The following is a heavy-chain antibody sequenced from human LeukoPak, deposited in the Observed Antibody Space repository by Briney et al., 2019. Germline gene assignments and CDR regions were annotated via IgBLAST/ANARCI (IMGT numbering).Heavy chain of an antibody. V-gene: IGHV1-2*02. Sequence: ASVKVSCKASGYTFTGYYMHWVRQAPGQGLEWMGWINPNSGGTNYAQKFQGRVTMSRDTSISKAYMELSRVRSDDTAVYYCARGDQLLSFYYYGMDVWGQGTTVTVSS. CDR3: ARGDQLLSFYYYGMDV. CDR2: INPNSGGT. J-gene: IGHJ6*02. CDR1: GYTFTGYY. D-gene: IGHD2-2*01.